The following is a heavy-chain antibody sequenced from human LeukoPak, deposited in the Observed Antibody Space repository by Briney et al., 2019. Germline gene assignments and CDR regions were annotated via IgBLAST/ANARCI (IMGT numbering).Heavy chain of an antibody. V-gene: IGHV4-39*07. CDR3: ARAGGMAYYYYHMDV. D-gene: IGHD5-24*01. J-gene: IGHJ6*03. Sequence: SETLSLTCTVSGGSINSTGHCWAWLRQPPGKGLEWIGSVYYTGSPHKNPSLKSRVTMTVGTSKNQFSLKLSSVTAADTAIYFCARAGGMAYYYYHMDVWGKGTTVTVSS. CDR1: GGSINSTGHC. CDR2: VYYTGSP.